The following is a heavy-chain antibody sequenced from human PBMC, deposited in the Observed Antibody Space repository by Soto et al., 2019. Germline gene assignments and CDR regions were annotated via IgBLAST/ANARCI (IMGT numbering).Heavy chain of an antibody. D-gene: IGHD6-19*01. Sequence: GGSLRLSCAASGFTFSSYAMSWVRQAPGKGLEWVSAISGSGGSTYYADSVKGRFTISRDNSKNTLYLQMNSLRAEDTAVYYWAKAGSAVAGTDPTDVAFDIWGKGKMVTV. CDR1: GFTFSSYA. CDR3: AKAGSAVAGTDPTDVAFDI. CDR2: ISGSGGST. V-gene: IGHV3-23*01. J-gene: IGHJ3*02.